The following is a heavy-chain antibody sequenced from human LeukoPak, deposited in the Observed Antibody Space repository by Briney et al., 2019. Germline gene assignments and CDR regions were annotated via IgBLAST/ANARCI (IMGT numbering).Heavy chain of an antibody. CDR3: ARGENYYDSSGYYFHLGDFDY. CDR2: ISGSGGST. D-gene: IGHD3-22*01. Sequence: PGGSLRLSCAASGFTFSSYAMNWVRQAPGKGLEWVSGISGSGGSTYYADSVKGRFTISRDNSKNTLYLQMNSLRAEDTAVYYCARGENYYDSSGYYFHLGDFDYWGQGTLVTVSS. V-gene: IGHV3-23*01. CDR1: GFTFSSYA. J-gene: IGHJ4*02.